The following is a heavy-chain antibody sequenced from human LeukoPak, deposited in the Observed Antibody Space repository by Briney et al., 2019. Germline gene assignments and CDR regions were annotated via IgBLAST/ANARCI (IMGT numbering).Heavy chain of an antibody. CDR1: GGSISSSNFY. V-gene: IGHV4-39*07. CDR3: ARGGYSSPLGFDY. CDR2: IYYSGST. J-gene: IGHJ4*02. Sequence: SETLSLTCTVSGGSISSSNFYWGWIRQPPGKGLEWIGSIYYSGSTYYNPSLKSRVTISVDKSKNQFSLKLSSVTAADTAVYYCARGGYSSPLGFDYWGQGTLVTVSS. D-gene: IGHD5-18*01.